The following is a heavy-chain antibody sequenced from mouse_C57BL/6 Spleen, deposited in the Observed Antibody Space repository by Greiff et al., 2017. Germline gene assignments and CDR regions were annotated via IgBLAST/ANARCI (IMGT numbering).Heavy chain of an antibody. Sequence: EVQLQQSGAELVKPGASVKLSCTASGFTFTDYYMHWVKQRPEQGLEWIGIIDPNDGDTTYASKFQGKATMTVDTSSSTAYLQLSSLTSEDTAVYYCASGGLCPCRDYWGQGTTLTVSS. V-gene: IGHV14-2*01. CDR3: ASGGLCPCRDY. CDR2: IDPNDGDT. CDR1: GFTFTDYY. J-gene: IGHJ2*01. D-gene: IGHD2-2*01.